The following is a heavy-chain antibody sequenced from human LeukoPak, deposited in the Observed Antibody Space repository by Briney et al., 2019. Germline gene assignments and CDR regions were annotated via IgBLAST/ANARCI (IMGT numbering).Heavy chain of an antibody. Sequence: GGSLRLSCAASGFTFSSYGMHWVRQALGKGLEWVAVIWYDGSNKYYADSVKGRFTISRDNSKNTLYLQMNSLRAEDTAVYYCATETGPYYFDYWGQGTLVTVSS. V-gene: IGHV3-33*01. CDR2: IWYDGSNK. CDR1: GFTFSSYG. J-gene: IGHJ4*02. CDR3: ATETGPYYFDY. D-gene: IGHD1-1*01.